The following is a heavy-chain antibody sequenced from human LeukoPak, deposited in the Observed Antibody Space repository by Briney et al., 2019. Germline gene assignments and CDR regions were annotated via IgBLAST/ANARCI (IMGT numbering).Heavy chain of an antibody. D-gene: IGHD3-3*01. V-gene: IGHV1-69*04. Sequence: ASVTLSCKASGGTFSSYAISWVRLAPGQGLEWMGRVIPILGIANYAQKFQGRVTITADKSTSTAYTELSSLGSEDTAVYYCARAETNYDFWSGYYGRWFDPWGQAAVDTVSS. J-gene: IGHJ5*02. CDR1: GGTFSSYA. CDR2: VIPILGIA. CDR3: ARAETNYDFWSGYYGRWFDP.